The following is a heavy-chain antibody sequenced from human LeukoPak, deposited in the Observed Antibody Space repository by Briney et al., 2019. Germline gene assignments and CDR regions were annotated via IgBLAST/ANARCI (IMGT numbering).Heavy chain of an antibody. CDR2: IIPIFGTA. Sequence: GASVKVSCKASGGTFSSYAISWVRQAPGQGLEWMGGIIPIFGTANYAQKFQGRVTITTDESTSTAYMELSSLRSEDTAVYYCALLGPIVGASLWFDPWGQGTLVTVSS. V-gene: IGHV1-69*05. CDR3: ALLGPIVGASLWFDP. D-gene: IGHD1-26*01. J-gene: IGHJ5*02. CDR1: GGTFSSYA.